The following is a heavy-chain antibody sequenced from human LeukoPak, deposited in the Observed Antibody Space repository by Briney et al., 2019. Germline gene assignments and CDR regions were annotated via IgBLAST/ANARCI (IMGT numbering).Heavy chain of an antibody. Sequence: SETLSLTCTVSGGPISSYYWSWIRQPPGKGLEWIGYIYYSGSTNYNPSLKSRVTISVDTSKNQFSLKLSSVTAADTAVYYCAAQRAGPGGDYWGQGTLVTVSS. CDR3: AAQRAGPGGDY. CDR1: GGPISSYY. CDR2: IYYSGST. V-gene: IGHV4-59*01. D-gene: IGHD3-10*01. J-gene: IGHJ4*02.